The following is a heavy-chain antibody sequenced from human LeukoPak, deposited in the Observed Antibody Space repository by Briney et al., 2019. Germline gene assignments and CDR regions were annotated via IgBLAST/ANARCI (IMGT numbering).Heavy chain of an antibody. J-gene: IGHJ4*02. Sequence: GGSLRLSCAASGFTVSSNYMSWVRQTPGEGLEWVSIIYSGGSTYYADSVKGRFTISRDNSKDTLYLQMNSLRAEDTAVYYCARDPDSSGHYDYWGQGTLVTVSS. V-gene: IGHV3-66*01. CDR1: GFTVSSNY. D-gene: IGHD3-22*01. CDR2: IYSGGST. CDR3: ARDPDSSGHYDY.